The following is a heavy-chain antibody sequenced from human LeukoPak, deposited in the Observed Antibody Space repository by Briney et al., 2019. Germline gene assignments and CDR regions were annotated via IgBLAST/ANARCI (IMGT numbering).Heavy chain of an antibody. V-gene: IGHV3-74*01. CDR2: INIDGSET. CDR1: GFTFSSYW. J-gene: IGHJ3*02. Sequence: GGSLRLSCAVSGFTFSSYWMHWVRQAPGEGLVWVSGINIDGSETNYADSVKGRFTISRDNAKDTLYLQMSSLRAEDTAVYYCARVSSAAFDIWGQGTMVTVSS. CDR3: ARVSSAAFDI.